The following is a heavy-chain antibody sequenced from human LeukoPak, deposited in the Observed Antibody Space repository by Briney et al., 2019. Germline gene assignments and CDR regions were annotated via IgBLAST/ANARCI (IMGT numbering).Heavy chain of an antibody. V-gene: IGHV4-4*09. CDR1: GGSISSYY. CDR2: IYTSGST. D-gene: IGHD3-3*01. CDR3: ARLASPLYDFWSGYYFDY. J-gene: IGHJ4*02. Sequence: KPSETLSLTCTVSGGSISSYYWSWLRHPPGKGLEWIGYIYTSGSTNYNPPLKSRVTISVDTSKNQFSLKLSSVTAADTAVYYCARLASPLYDFWSGYYFDYWGQGTLVTVSS.